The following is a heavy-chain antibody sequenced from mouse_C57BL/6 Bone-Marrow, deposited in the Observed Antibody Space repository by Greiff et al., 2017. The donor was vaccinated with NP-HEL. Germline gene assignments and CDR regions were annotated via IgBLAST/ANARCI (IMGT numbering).Heavy chain of an antibody. CDR3: VDGPWFAY. CDR1: GFSFNTYA. D-gene: IGHD2-3*01. CDR2: IRSKSNNYAT. V-gene: IGHV10-1*01. J-gene: IGHJ3*01. Sequence: DVKLVESGGGLVQPKGSLKLSCAASGFSFNTYAMNWVRQAPGKGLEWVARIRSKSNNYATYYADSVKDRFTISRDDSESMLYLQMNNLKTEDTAMYYCVDGPWFAYWGQGTLVTVSA.